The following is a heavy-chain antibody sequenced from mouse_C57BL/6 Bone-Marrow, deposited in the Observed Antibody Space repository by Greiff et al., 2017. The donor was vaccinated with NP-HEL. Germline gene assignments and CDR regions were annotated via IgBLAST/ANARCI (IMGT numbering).Heavy chain of an antibody. CDR2: FYPGSGSL. CDR1: GYTFTEYT. Sequence: QVQLKQSGAELVKPGASVKLSCKASGYTFTEYTIHWVKQRSGQGLEWIGWFYPGSGSLTYNEKFKDKATLTADKPSSTVYMGLSRWTSDESAVYFCARSEFWGGAWFAYWGQGTLVTVSA. J-gene: IGHJ3*01. V-gene: IGHV1-62-2*01. CDR3: ARSEFWGGAWFAY.